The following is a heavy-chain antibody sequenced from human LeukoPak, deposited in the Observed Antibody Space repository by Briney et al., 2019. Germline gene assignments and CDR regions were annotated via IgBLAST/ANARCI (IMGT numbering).Heavy chain of an antibody. CDR3: ARMVVSMTTSQFDP. CDR2: IYYSGSS. CDR1: GGSISSGDYY. J-gene: IGHJ5*02. Sequence: PSETLSLTCTVSGGSISSGDYYWSWIRQPPGKGLEWIGYIYYSGSSYYNPSLKSRVTISVDTSKDQFSLKLSSVTAADTAVYYCARMVVSMTTSQFDPWGQGTLVTVSS. D-gene: IGHD4-17*01. V-gene: IGHV4-30-4*01.